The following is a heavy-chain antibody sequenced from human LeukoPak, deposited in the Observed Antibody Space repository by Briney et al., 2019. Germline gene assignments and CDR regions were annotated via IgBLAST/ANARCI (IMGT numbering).Heavy chain of an antibody. CDR1: GFTLGDYG. Sequence: PGGSLRLSCTTSGFTLGDYGMSWFRQAPGKGLEWVGFIRSKAYSGTTEYAASVKGRFTISRDDSKSIAYLQMNSLKTEDTAVYYCTRVRASGWYEYYFDYWGQGTLVTVSS. J-gene: IGHJ4*02. D-gene: IGHD6-19*01. CDR2: IRSKAYSGTT. V-gene: IGHV3-49*03. CDR3: TRVRASGWYEYYFDY.